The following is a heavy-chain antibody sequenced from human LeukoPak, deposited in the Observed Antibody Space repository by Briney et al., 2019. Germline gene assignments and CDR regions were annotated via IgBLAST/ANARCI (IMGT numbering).Heavy chain of an antibody. V-gene: IGHV4-38-2*01. CDR2: IYHSGST. J-gene: IGHJ4*02. CDR3: SRLIEYSSPVDY. Sequence: SETLSLTCAVSGYSISSGYYWGWIRQPPGKGLEWSGSIYHSGSTSYNPSLKSRATISVDTSKYHFSLKLSSVTVADTAVYYCSRLIEYSSPVDYWGQGTLVTVSS. D-gene: IGHD6-6*01. CDR1: GYSISSGYY.